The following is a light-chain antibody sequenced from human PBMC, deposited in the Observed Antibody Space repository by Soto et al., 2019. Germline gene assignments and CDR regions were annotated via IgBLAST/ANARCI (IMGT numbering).Light chain of an antibody. CDR3: QRCGSSPYT. J-gene: IGKJ2*01. Sequence: EIVLPQSPGTLSLSPGERATLSCRASQSVISSYLVWYEQKPGQAPRLLIYEASGRASDIPYRFSGSGSGTDFTLTISRMQRGVFVVYCGQRCGSSPYTLGEGTKQEIK. CDR2: EAS. CDR1: QSVISSY. V-gene: IGKV3-20*01.